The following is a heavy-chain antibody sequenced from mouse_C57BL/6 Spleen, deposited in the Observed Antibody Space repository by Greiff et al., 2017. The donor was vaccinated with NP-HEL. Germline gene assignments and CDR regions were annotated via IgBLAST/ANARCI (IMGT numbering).Heavy chain of an antibody. J-gene: IGHJ2*01. CDR1: GFTFSSYT. CDR3: ARLWGYYFDY. CDR2: ISGGGGNT. Sequence: EVQRVESGGGLVKPGGSLKLSCAASGFTFSSYTMSWVRQTPEKRLEWVATISGGGGNTYYPDSVKGRFTISRDNAKNTLYLQMSSLRSEDTALYYCARLWGYYFDYWGQGTTLTVSS. V-gene: IGHV5-9*01. D-gene: IGHD1-1*02.